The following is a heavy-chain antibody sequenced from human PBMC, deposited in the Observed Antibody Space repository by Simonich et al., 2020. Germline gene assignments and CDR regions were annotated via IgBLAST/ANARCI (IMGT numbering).Heavy chain of an antibody. J-gene: IGHJ6*02. CDR1: GFTFSSYE. D-gene: IGHD6-6*01. CDR2: ISSNCSTI. CDR3: ARDFRLQLVEIGTYYYYGMDV. V-gene: IGHV3-48*03. Sequence: EVQLVESGGGLVQPGGSLRLSCAASGFTFSSYEMNWVRQAPGKGLEWVSYISSNCSTIYYADSVKGRVTISRDNAKTSLYLQMNSLRAEDTAVYYCARDFRLQLVEIGTYYYYGMDVWGQGTTVTVSS.